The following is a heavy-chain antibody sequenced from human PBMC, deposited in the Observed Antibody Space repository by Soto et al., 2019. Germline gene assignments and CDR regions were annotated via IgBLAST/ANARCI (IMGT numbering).Heavy chain of an antibody. Sequence: SETLSLTCTVSGGSISSYYWSWIRQPPGKGLEWIGYIYYSGSTNYNPSLKSRVTISVDTSKNQFSLKLSSVTAADTAVYYCARRMRQLVHYMDVWGKGTTVTVSS. D-gene: IGHD6-13*01. CDR1: GGSISSYY. J-gene: IGHJ6*03. CDR2: IYYSGST. CDR3: ARRMRQLVHYMDV. V-gene: IGHV4-59*08.